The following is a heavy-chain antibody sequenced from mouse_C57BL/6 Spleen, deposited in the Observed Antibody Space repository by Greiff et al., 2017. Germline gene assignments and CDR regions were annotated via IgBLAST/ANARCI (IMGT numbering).Heavy chain of an antibody. J-gene: IGHJ4*01. CDR2: IWGGGST. D-gene: IGHD2-2*01. CDR1: GFSFTSYG. Sequence: VMVVESGPGLVAPSQSLSITCTVSGFSFTSYGVDWVRQAPGTGLEWLGVIWGGGSTNYDSALMSRLSISKDNSKNQVFLKMNILQTDDTAMYCCAKQSGYGDCAMDYWGQGTSVTVSS. V-gene: IGHV2-9*01. CDR3: AKQSGYGDCAMDY.